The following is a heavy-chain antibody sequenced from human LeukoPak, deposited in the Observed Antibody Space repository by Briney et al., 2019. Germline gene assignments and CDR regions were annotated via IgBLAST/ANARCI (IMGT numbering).Heavy chain of an antibody. CDR2: IHYSGST. Sequence: PSETLSLTCTVSGGSFSTYYWSWIRQTPGKGLEWIGSIHYSGSTYFNPSLKSRVTIFVDTSKNQFSLKLSSVTAADTAVYYCARGLDSYDSSGQFVYWGQGTLVTVSS. CDR1: GGSFSTYY. J-gene: IGHJ4*02. D-gene: IGHD3-22*01. CDR3: ARGLDSYDSSGQFVY. V-gene: IGHV4-59*04.